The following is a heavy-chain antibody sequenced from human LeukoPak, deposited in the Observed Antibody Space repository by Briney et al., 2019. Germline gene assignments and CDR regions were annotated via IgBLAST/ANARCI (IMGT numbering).Heavy chain of an antibody. CDR3: ATYYDYIWGSYRQPNTAFDY. CDR2: INPNSGGT. J-gene: IGHJ4*02. Sequence: ASVKVSCKASGYTFTGYYMHWVRQAPGQGLEWMGWINPNSGGTNYAQKFQGRVTMTRDTSISTAYMELSRLRSDDTAVYYCATYYDYIWGSYRQPNTAFDYWGQGTLVTVSS. D-gene: IGHD3-16*02. V-gene: IGHV1-2*02. CDR1: GYTFTGYY.